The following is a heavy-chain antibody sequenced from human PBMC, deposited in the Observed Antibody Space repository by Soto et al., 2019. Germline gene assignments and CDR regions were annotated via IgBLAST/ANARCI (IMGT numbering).Heavy chain of an antibody. D-gene: IGHD1-26*01. CDR2: ISGSGGST. Sequence: EVQLLESGGGLVQPGGSLRLSCAASGFTFSSYAMSWVRQAPGKGLEWVSAISGSGGSTYYADSVKGRFTISRDNSKNTLYLQMNSLRAEDTAVYYCAKDRRKLELDTRDFDYWGQGTLVTVSS. J-gene: IGHJ4*02. CDR1: GFTFSSYA. V-gene: IGHV3-23*01. CDR3: AKDRRKLELDTRDFDY.